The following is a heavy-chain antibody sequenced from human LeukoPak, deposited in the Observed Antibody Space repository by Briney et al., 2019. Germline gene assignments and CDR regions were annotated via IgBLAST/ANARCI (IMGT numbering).Heavy chain of an antibody. V-gene: IGHV3-7*01. CDR1: GFTFSNYW. J-gene: IGHJ4*02. CDR2: VKQDGSEK. CDR3: ARDIGYGDY. D-gene: IGHD5-12*01. Sequence: PGGSLGLSCAASGFTFSNYWMAWVRQAPGKGLEWVASVKQDGSEKNYVDSVKGRFTISRDNAKNSLYLQMNSLRAEDTAMYYCARDIGYGDYWGQGTLVTVSS.